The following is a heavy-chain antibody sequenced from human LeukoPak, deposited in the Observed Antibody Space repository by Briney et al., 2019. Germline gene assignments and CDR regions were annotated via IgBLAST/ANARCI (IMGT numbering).Heavy chain of an antibody. D-gene: IGHD3-22*01. V-gene: IGHV3-23*01. J-gene: IGHJ4*02. CDR1: GFTFSSYA. CDR3: AKGRIPYHYDSSGYTEYDY. CDR2: ISGSGGST. Sequence: GGSLRLSCAASGFTFSSYAMSWVRQAPGKGLEWVSAISGSGGSTYYADSVKGRFTISRDNSKNTLYLQMNSLRAEDTAVYYCAKGRIPYHYDSSGYTEYDYWGQGTLVTVSS.